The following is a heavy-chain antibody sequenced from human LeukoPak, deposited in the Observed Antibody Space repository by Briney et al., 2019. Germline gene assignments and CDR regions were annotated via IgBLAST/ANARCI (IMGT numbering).Heavy chain of an antibody. D-gene: IGHD3-22*01. V-gene: IGHV1-46*01. CDR2: INPSGGST. CDR1: GYTFTSYG. CDR3: ARGALSGGYDSSGYYYLDTPRGSYFDY. J-gene: IGHJ4*02. Sequence: ASVTVSCTASGYTFTSYGISWVRQAPGQGLEWMGIINPSGGSTNYAQTFQGRVTMTRDTSTSTLYMELSSLRPEDTAVYYCARGALSGGYDSSGYYYLDTPRGSYFDYWGQGTLVTVSS.